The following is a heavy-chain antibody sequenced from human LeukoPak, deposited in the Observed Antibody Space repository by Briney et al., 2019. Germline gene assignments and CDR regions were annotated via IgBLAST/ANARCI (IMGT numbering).Heavy chain of an antibody. CDR2: ISSSSSYI. CDR3: ARDISGRRWYFDV. D-gene: IGHD6-6*01. CDR1: GFTFSSYS. Sequence: GGSLRLSCAASGFTFSSYSMNWVRQAPGKGLEWVSSISSSSSYIYYADSVKGRFTISRDNAKNSLYLQMNSLRAEDTAVYYGARDISGRRWYFDVWGRGTLVTVSS. J-gene: IGHJ2*01. V-gene: IGHV3-21*01.